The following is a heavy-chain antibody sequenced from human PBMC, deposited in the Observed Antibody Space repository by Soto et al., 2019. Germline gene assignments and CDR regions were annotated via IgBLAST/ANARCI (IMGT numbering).Heavy chain of an antibody. CDR3: AESVVDGHYWFDP. CDR2: IYYSGST. D-gene: IGHD2-15*01. J-gene: IGHJ5*02. Sequence: SETLSLTCTVSGGSISSGDYYWSWIRQPPGKGLEWIGYIYYSGSTYYNPSLKSRVTISVDTSKNQFSLKLSSVTAADTAVYYCAESVVDGHYWFDPWGQGTLVTVSS. V-gene: IGHV4-30-4*01. CDR1: GGSISSGDYY.